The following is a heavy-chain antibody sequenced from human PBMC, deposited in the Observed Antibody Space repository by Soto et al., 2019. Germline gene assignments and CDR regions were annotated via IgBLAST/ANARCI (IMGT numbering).Heavy chain of an antibody. CDR1: GFTFSIYA. Sequence: GESLKISCAASGFTFSIYAMHWVRQAPGKGLEWVAVISYDGSNKYYADSVKGRFTISRDNSKNTLYLQMNSLRGEDTAVYYCARGPSSLTRFDYWGQGTLVTVSS. CDR3: ARGPSSLTRFDY. V-gene: IGHV3-30-3*01. CDR2: ISYDGSNK. D-gene: IGHD2-2*01. J-gene: IGHJ4*02.